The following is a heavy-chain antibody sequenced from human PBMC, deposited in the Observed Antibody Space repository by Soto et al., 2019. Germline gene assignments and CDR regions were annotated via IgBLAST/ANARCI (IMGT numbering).Heavy chain of an antibody. J-gene: IGHJ3*01. CDR1: GYTFMHYD. CDR2: ISPSTGKA. D-gene: IGHD2-8*01. CDR3: ARDQTKWLNEAYDL. V-gene: IGHV1-18*01. Sequence: QVRLVQSGADVKKPGASVKLSCKASGYTFMHYDIGWVRQAPGQGPEWLGRISPSTGKADYPQKFQGRVTMTTDTSTTTAYMEMRSLRPDDTAVYYCARDQTKWLNEAYDLWGQGTMVTVSS.